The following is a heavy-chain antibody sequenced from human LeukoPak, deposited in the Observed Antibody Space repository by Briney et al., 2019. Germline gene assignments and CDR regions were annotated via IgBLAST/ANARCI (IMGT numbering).Heavy chain of an antibody. CDR2: ISAYNGNT. V-gene: IGHV1-18*01. CDR1: GYTFTSYG. Sequence: GASVKVSCTASGYTFTSYGISWVRQAPGQGLEWMGWISAYNGNTNYAQKLQGRVTMTTDTSTSTAYMELRSLRSDDTAVYYCARDMIGCGGDCSYDYWGQGTLVTVSS. J-gene: IGHJ4*02. D-gene: IGHD2-21*02. CDR3: ARDMIGCGGDCSYDY.